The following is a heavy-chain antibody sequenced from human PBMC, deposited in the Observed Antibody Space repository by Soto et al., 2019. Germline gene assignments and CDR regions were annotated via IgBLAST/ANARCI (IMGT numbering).Heavy chain of an antibody. J-gene: IGHJ6*02. Sequence: VKVACGASGYASTSYAMDWVRQAPGQRLEWMGWINAGNGNTKYSQKFQGRVTITRDTSASTAYMELSSLRSEDTAVYYCARVFIPGQWLVNYYGMDVCAQRTTVTVSS. CDR1: GYASTSYA. V-gene: IGHV1-3*01. D-gene: IGHD6-19*01. CDR3: ARVFIPGQWLVNYYGMDV. CDR2: INAGNGNT.